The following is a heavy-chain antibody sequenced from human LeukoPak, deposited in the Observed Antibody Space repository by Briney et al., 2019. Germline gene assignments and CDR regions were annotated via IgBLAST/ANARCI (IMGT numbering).Heavy chain of an antibody. D-gene: IGHD3-10*01. CDR3: ARQGITRYYYYYGMDV. Sequence: AETLSLTCTVSGGSISSYYWNWIRQPPGKGLEWIGYIYYSGSTNYNPSLKSRVTISVDTSKNQFSLKLSSVTAADTAVYYCARQGITRYYYYYGMDVWGQGTTVTVSS. CDR1: GGSISSYY. J-gene: IGHJ6*02. V-gene: IGHV4-59*08. CDR2: IYYSGST.